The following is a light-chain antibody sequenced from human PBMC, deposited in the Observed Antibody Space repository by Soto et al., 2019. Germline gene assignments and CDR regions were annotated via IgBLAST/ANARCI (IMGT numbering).Light chain of an antibody. CDR1: QSTISN. V-gene: IGKV3-11*01. CDR3: HQRRQWPLT. Sequence: EIVLTQSPATLSVSPGERVTLSCRASQSTISNLAWYQQKPGQTPRLLIYDASTRATGIPARFSGSGSGTDFTLTISSLESEDFAVYYCHQRRQWPLTFGGGTKVDIK. J-gene: IGKJ4*01. CDR2: DAS.